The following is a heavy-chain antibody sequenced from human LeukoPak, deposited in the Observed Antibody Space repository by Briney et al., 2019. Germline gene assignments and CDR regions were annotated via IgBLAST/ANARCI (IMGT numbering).Heavy chain of an antibody. J-gene: IGHJ4*02. CDR1: GCTFSDYY. V-gene: IGHV3-11*01. Sequence: GGSLRLSCAASGCTFSDYYMSWIRQAPGKGLEWVSYISSSGSTIYYADSVKGRFTISRDNAKNSLYLQMNSLRAEDTAVYYCARERYSNFPFDYWGQGTLVTVSS. CDR2: ISSSGSTI. CDR3: ARERYSNFPFDY. D-gene: IGHD4-11*01.